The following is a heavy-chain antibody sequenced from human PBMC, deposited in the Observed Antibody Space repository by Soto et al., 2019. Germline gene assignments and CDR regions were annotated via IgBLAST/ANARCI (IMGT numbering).Heavy chain of an antibody. D-gene: IGHD3-22*01. CDR1: GGSISSGGYY. Sequence: SETLSLTCTVSGGSISSGGYYWSWIRQHPGKGLEWIGYIYYSGSTYYNPSLKSRVTISVDTSKNQFSLKLSSVTAADTAVYYCARTDSSGYHPSYWGQGTLVTVSS. J-gene: IGHJ4*02. V-gene: IGHV4-31*03. CDR3: ARTDSSGYHPSY. CDR2: IYYSGST.